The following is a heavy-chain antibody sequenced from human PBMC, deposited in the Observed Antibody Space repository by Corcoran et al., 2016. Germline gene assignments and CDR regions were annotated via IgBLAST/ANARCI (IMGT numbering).Heavy chain of an antibody. D-gene: IGHD1-26*01. CDR3: ARDGFASGSYDY. CDR1: GYTFTSYY. CDR2: INPSGGST. Sequence: QMQLVQSGAEVKKPGASVKVSCKASGYTFTSYYMHWVRQAPGQGLEWMGIINPSGGSTSYAQKFQGSVTMTRDTSTSTVYMELSSLSSEDMAVYYCARDGFASGSYDYWGQGTLVTVSS. V-gene: IGHV1-46*01. J-gene: IGHJ4*02.